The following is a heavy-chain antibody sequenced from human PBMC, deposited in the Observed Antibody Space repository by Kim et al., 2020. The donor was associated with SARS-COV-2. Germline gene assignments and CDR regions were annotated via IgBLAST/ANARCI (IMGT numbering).Heavy chain of an antibody. J-gene: IGHJ4*02. Sequence: TKYSGKFEGRVTFTRDTSASSAYMDLSSLTSEDTAVYYCARNPPGTGYFDYWGRGTLVTVSS. CDR3: ARNPPGTGYFDY. D-gene: IGHD6-13*01. CDR2: T. V-gene: IGHV1-3*01.